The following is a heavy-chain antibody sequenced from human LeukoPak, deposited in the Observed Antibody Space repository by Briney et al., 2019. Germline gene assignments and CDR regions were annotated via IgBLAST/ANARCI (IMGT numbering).Heavy chain of an antibody. CDR1: GYTFTGYY. CDR3: ARAGGYYDFWSGYRNENWFDP. D-gene: IGHD3-3*01. J-gene: IGHJ5*02. V-gene: IGHV1-2*02. CDR2: INPNSGGT. Sequence: ASVKVSCKASGYTFTGYYMHWVRQAPGQGLEWMGWINPNSGGTNYAQKFQGRVTMTRDTSISTAYMELSRLRSDDTAVYYCARAGGYYDFWSGYRNENWFDPWGQGTLVTVSS.